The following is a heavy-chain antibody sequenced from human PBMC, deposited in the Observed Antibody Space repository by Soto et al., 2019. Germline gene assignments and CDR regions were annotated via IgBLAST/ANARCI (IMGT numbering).Heavy chain of an antibody. CDR3: ARVAEIAAVNPIDY. CDR1: GFTLSSYW. Sequence: LRLSCAASGFTLSSYWMHWVRQAPGKGLVWVSRINSDGSSTSYADSVKGRFTISRDNAKNTLYLQMNSLRAEDTAVYYCARVAEIAAVNPIDYWGQGTLVTVSS. V-gene: IGHV3-74*01. D-gene: IGHD6-13*01. J-gene: IGHJ4*02. CDR2: INSDGSST.